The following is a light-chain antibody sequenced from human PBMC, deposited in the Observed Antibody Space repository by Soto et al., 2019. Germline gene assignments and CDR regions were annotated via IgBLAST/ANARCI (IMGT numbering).Light chain of an antibody. Sequence: QSALTQPASVSGSPGQSITISCTGTSSDVGGYNYVSRYQQHPGKAPKLMIYDVSNRPSGVSNRFSGSKSGNTASLTISGLQAEDEADYYCSSYTSSSTPCVFGTGTKVTVL. J-gene: IGLJ1*01. CDR3: SSYTSSSTPCV. V-gene: IGLV2-14*01. CDR2: DVS. CDR1: SSDVGGYNY.